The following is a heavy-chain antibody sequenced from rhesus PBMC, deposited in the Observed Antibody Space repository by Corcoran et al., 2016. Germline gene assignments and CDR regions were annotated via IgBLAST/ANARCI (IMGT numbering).Heavy chain of an antibody. CDR3: ARGTPGYSYTSDAFDF. V-gene: IGHV4-127*01. Sequence: QVQLQESGPGLVKPSETLSLTCAVSGYSISSGYGWSWIRQHPGKGLGGSGLIGGSSGKNNHNHAHKSRVTIAKDTAKNQFSLKLSSVTAADTAVYYCARGTPGYSYTSDAFDFWGQGLRVTVSS. D-gene: IGHD5-12*01. CDR2: IGGSSGKN. J-gene: IGHJ3*01. CDR1: GYSISSGYG.